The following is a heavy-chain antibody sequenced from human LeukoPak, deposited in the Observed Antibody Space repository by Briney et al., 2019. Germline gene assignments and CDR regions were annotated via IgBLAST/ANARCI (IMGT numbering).Heavy chain of an antibody. CDR3: ATGRSKYGSAWAFDY. CDR1: GYTFTSYY. Sequence: VASVKVSCKPSGYTFTSYYMYWVRQAPGQGLEWMGVINPSGGSTTYAQKFQGRVTMTRDTSTSTVYMELSSLRSEDTAVYYCATGRSKYGSAWAFDYWGQGTLVTVSS. CDR2: INPSGGST. D-gene: IGHD3-10*01. J-gene: IGHJ4*02. V-gene: IGHV1-46*01.